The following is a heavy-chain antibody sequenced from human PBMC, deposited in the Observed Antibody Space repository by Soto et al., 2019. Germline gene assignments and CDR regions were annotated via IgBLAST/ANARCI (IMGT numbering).Heavy chain of an antibody. CDR3: ARDVTAMEALYYYDT. CDR1: GGTLNTYT. D-gene: IGHD5-18*01. J-gene: IGHJ4*02. CDR2: ILPFLGTT. V-gene: IGHV1-69*08. Sequence: QLQLVQSGAAVKKPGSSVKVSCKASGGTLNTYTISWVRQAPGQGLEWMGSILPFLGTTNYARKFQGRVTINAHQSTSTMELSSLRSEDTAVYFCARDVTAMEALYYYDTWGQGTLVTVSS.